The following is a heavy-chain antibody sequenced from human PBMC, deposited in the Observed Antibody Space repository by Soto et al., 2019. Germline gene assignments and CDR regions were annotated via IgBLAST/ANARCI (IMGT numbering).Heavy chain of an antibody. Sequence: PGGSLRLSCAASGFIFDNHAMNWVRQAPGKGLEWVAGVSWNSGSIDYADSVKGRFTISRDNAKNSLYLQMNSLRAEDTALYYCAREVSLGSTVDLGYWGQGTLVTVSS. CDR3: AREVSLGSTVDLGY. CDR1: GFIFDNHA. V-gene: IGHV3-9*01. D-gene: IGHD7-27*01. CDR2: VSWNSGSI. J-gene: IGHJ4*02.